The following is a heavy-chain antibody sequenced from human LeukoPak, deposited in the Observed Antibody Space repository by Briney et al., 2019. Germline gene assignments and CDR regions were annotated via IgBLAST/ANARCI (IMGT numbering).Heavy chain of an antibody. V-gene: IGHV4-34*01. CDR3: ARDGGSNNYWFDS. D-gene: IGHD4-23*01. J-gene: IGHJ5*01. Sequence: PSETLSLTCGVYEGPFSDYYWSWSRQPPGKGLEWIGEINRRGTTNYNPSLKTRVTISIDTSKNQFALKLTSVTAADTAVYYCARDGGSNNYWFDSWGQGTLVTVSS. CDR1: EGPFSDYY. CDR2: INRRGTT.